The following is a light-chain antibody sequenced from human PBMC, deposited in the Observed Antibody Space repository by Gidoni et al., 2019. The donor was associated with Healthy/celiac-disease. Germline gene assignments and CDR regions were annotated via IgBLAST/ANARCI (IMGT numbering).Light chain of an antibody. CDR2: KDS. CDR1: VLAKKY. V-gene: IGLV3-27*01. Sequence: SYELTQPSSVSVSPGQTARITCSGDVLAKKYARWFQQKPGQAPVLVIYKDSERPSGIPARFSGSSSGTTVTLTISGAQVEDEADYYCYSAADNNGGVFGGGTKLTVL. J-gene: IGLJ2*01. CDR3: YSAADNNGGV.